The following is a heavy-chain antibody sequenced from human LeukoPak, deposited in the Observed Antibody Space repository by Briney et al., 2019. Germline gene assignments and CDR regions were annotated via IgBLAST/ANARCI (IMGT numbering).Heavy chain of an antibody. Sequence: GGSLRLSCAASGFPFSSYTMNWVRQAPGKGLEWVSYINSGSSIIYYADSVRGRFTISRENAKNSVYLQMNSLRAEDTAVYYCARIKYYYGSGSYKYYYGMDVWGQGTTVTVSS. J-gene: IGHJ6*02. CDR3: ARIKYYYGSGSYKYYYGMDV. CDR2: INSGSSII. V-gene: IGHV3-48*04. D-gene: IGHD3-10*01. CDR1: GFPFSSYT.